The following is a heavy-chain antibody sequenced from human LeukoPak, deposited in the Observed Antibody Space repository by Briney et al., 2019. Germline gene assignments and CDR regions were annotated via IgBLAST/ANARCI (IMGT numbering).Heavy chain of an antibody. J-gene: IGHJ3*02. Sequence: ASVKVSCKASGYTFTGYYMHWVRQAPGQGLEWMGRINPNSGGTNYAQKFQGRVTMTRDTSISTAYMELSRLRSDDTAVYYCARGAYYYDSSGYLLGRAFDIWGQGTMVTVSS. CDR3: ARGAYYYDSSGYLLGRAFDI. CDR2: INPNSGGT. CDR1: GYTFTGYY. D-gene: IGHD3-22*01. V-gene: IGHV1-2*06.